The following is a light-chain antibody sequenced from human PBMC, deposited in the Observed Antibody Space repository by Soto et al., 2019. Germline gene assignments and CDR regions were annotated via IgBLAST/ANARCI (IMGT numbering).Light chain of an antibody. CDR1: SSNIGAGYD. Sequence: QSVLTQPPSVSGAPGQRVTISCTGSSSNIGAGYDVHWYQQLPGTAPKLLIYGNSNRPSGVPHRFSGSKSGTSASLAITGLQAEDEADYYCPSYDSSLSGSVFGGGTKLTVL. J-gene: IGLJ3*02. CDR3: PSYDSSLSGSV. CDR2: GNS. V-gene: IGLV1-40*01.